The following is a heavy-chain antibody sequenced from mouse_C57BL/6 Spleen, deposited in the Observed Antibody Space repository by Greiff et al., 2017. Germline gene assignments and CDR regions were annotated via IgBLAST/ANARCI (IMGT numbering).Heavy chain of an antibody. CDR3: TRTLITTVVATHFDC. CDR1: GYTFTSYW. J-gene: IGHJ2*01. V-gene: IGHV1-5*01. D-gene: IGHD1-1*01. Sequence: EAQLQQSATVLARPGASVQMTCKTSGYTFTSYWMHWVKQRPGQGLEWIGAIYPGNSDTSYNQKFKGKAKLTAVTSASTDYMELSSLTNEDSAVYYCTRTLITTVVATHFDCWIQGTTRTVAS. CDR2: IYPGNSDT.